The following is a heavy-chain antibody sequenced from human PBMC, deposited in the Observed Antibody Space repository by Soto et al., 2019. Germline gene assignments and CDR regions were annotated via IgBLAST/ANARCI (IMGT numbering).Heavy chain of an antibody. J-gene: IGHJ5*02. CDR1: GFTFSNAW. V-gene: IGHV3-15*01. Sequence: GGSLRLSCAASGFTFSNAWMSWVRQAPGKGLEWVGRIKSKTDGGTTDYAAPVKGRFTISRDDSKNTLYLQMNSLKTEDTAVYYSTTSTYGAPLEWFDPSGQGTLVTVSS. D-gene: IGHD4-17*01. CDR2: IKSKTDGGTT. CDR3: TTSTYGAPLEWFDP.